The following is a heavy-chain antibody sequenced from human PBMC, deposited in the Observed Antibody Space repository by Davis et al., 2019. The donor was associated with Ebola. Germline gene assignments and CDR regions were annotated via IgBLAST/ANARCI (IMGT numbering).Heavy chain of an antibody. J-gene: IGHJ6*02. V-gene: IGHV1-46*01. CDR2: INPSGGST. CDR1: GYTFTSYY. D-gene: IGHD2-2*02. CDR3: ARRKPRYCSSTSCYMNGMDV. Sequence: AASVKVSCKASGYTFTSYYMHWVRQAPGQGLEWMGIINPSGGSTSYAQKFQGRVTMTRDTSTSTVYMELSSLRSEDTAVYYCARRKPRYCSSTSCYMNGMDVWGQGTTVTVSS.